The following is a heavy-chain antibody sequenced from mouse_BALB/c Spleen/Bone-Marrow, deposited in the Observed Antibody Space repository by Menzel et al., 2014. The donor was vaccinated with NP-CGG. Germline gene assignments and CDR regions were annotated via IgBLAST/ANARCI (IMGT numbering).Heavy chain of an antibody. CDR1: GYTFTSYW. CDR2: LYPGDGDT. CDR3: ARGDPFDY. V-gene: IGHV1-87*01. J-gene: IGHJ2*01. Sequence: QVQLKESGAELARPGASVKLSCKASGYTFTSYWMQWVKQRPGQGLEWIGALYPGDGDTRYTQKFKGKATLTADKSSSTAYMQLSSLASEDSAVYYCARGDPFDYWGQGTTLTVSS.